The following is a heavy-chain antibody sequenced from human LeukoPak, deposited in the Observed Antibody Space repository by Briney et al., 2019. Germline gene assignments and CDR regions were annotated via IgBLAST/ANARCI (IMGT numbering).Heavy chain of an antibody. V-gene: IGHV1-2*02. Sequence: ASVKVSCKASGYTFTGYYMHWVRQAPGQGLEWMGWINPNSGGTNYAQKFQGRVTMTRDTSTSTVYMELSSLRSEDTAVYYCARVSGPLRAFDIWGQGTMVTVSS. CDR1: GYTFTGYY. D-gene: IGHD3-10*01. CDR2: INPNSGGT. CDR3: ARVSGPLRAFDI. J-gene: IGHJ3*02.